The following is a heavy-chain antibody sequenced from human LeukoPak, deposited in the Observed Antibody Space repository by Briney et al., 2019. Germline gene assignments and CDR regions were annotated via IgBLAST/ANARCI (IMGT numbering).Heavy chain of an antibody. D-gene: IGHD1-26*01. V-gene: IGHV5-51*01. J-gene: IGHJ3*02. CDR1: GYSFTSYW. CDR3: ARHGPELLSAFDI. CDR2: IYPGDSDT. Sequence: GESLKISCQGSGYSFTSYWIGWVRQMPGEGLEWMGIIYPGDSDTRYGPSFQGQVTISADKSISTAYLQWSSLKASDTAMYYCARHGPELLSAFDIWGQGTMVTVSS.